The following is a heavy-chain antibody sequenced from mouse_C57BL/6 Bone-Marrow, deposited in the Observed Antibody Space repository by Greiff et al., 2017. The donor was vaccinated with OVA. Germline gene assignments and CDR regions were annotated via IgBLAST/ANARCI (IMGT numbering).Heavy chain of an antibody. CDR1: GYTFTSYW. V-gene: IGHV1-50*01. Sequence: VQLQQPGAELVKPGASVKLSCKASGYTFTSYWMQWVKQRPGQGLEWIGEIDPSDSYPNYNQKFKGKATLTVDTSSSTAYMQLSSLTSEDSAVYYCARECGIRQLSLQYYIDYWGQGTTLTVSS. CDR2: IDPSDSYP. D-gene: IGHD3-2*02. J-gene: IGHJ2*01. CDR3: ARECGIRQLSLQYYIDY.